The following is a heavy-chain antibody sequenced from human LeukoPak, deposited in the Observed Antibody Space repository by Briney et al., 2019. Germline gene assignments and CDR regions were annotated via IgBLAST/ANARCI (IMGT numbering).Heavy chain of an antibody. CDR2: ICRSCSTI. V-gene: IGHV3-48*04. J-gene: IGHJ6*04. Sequence: SGGSLRLSCAAYGFTFSTYWMTWVRQAPGKGLERVSYICRSCSTIYYADSVKGRFTISRDNAKNSVYLQMNSLRAEDTAVYYCAELGITMIGGVWGKGTTVTISS. D-gene: IGHD3-10*02. CDR3: AELGITMIGGV. CDR1: GFTFSTYW.